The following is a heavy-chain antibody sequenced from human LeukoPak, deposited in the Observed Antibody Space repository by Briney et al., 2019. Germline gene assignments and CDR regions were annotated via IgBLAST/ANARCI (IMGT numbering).Heavy chain of an antibody. CDR2: ISYDGSNK. J-gene: IGHJ4*02. CDR3: AKAGYDY. Sequence: GGSLRLSCAASGFTFSSYGMHWVRQAPGKGLEWVAVISYDGSNKYYADSVKGRFTISRDNSKNTLYLQMNSLRAEDTAVYYCAKAGYDYWGQGTLVTVSS. D-gene: IGHD3-22*01. CDR1: GFTFSSYG. V-gene: IGHV3-30*18.